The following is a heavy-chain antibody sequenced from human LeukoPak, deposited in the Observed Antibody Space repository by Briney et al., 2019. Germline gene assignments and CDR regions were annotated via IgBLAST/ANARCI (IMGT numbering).Heavy chain of an antibody. Sequence: SETLSLTCAVYGVSFSGYYWSWIRQPPGKGLEWIGEINHSGSTNYNPSLKSRVTISVDTSKNQFSLKLSSVTAADTAVYYCARGPHTGVNYYDSSGYYYWGQGTLVTVSS. CDR2: INHSGST. J-gene: IGHJ4*02. V-gene: IGHV4-34*01. D-gene: IGHD3-22*01. CDR3: ARGPHTGVNYYDSSGYYY. CDR1: GVSFSGYY.